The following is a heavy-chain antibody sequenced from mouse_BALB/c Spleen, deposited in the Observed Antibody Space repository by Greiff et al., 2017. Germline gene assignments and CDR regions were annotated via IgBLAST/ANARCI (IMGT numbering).Heavy chain of an antibody. V-gene: IGHV14-3*02. J-gene: IGHJ4*01. CDR3: ARGMILYAMDY. CDR1: GFNIKDTY. Sequence: VQLQQSGAELVKPGASVKLSCTASGFNIKDTYMHWVKQRPEQGLEWIGRIDPANGNTKYDPKFQGKATITADTSSNTAYLQLSSLTSEDTAVYYCARGMILYAMDYWGQGTSVTVAS. CDR2: IDPANGNT. D-gene: IGHD2-3*01.